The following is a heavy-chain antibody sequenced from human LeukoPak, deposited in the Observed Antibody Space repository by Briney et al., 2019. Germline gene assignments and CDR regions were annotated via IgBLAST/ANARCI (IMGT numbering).Heavy chain of an antibody. CDR1: GFTVSSSY. V-gene: IGHV3-66*01. CDR2: IYSGGSA. D-gene: IGHD1-20*01. CDR3: ARGVTGTMPGY. Sequence: GGSLRLSCAASGFTVSSSYMNWVRQAPGKGLEWVSVIYSGGSAVYADSVKARFTISRDNSKNTVSLQMNSLRAEDTAVYYCARGVTGTMPGYWGQGTLVTVSS. J-gene: IGHJ4*02.